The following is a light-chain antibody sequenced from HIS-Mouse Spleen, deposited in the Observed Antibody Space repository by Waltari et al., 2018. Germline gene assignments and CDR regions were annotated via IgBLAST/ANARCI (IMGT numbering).Light chain of an antibody. CDR3: YSTDSSGNHRV. CDR2: EDS. V-gene: IGLV3-10*01. J-gene: IGLJ2*01. CDR1: ALPKKY. Sequence: SYELTQPPSVPVSPGQTARITCSGDALPKKYAYWYQQQSGQAPVLVIYEDSKRPPGIPERFSGSSSGTMATLTISGAQVEDEADYYCYSTDSSGNHRVFGGGTKLTVL.